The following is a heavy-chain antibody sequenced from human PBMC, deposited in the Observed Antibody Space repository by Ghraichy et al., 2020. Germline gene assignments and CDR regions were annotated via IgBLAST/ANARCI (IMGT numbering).Heavy chain of an antibody. CDR1: VGSFSSYY. CDR3: ARGFDWNYYFDY. Sequence: SETLSLTCAVFVGSFSSYYWNWIRQPPGKGLEWIGEINHSGSTNYIPSLKSRVTISVDTSKNQFSLKLSSVTAADTAVYFCARGFDWNYYFDYWGQGTLVTVSS. V-gene: IGHV4-34*01. J-gene: IGHJ4*02. CDR2: INHSGST. D-gene: IGHD1-7*01.